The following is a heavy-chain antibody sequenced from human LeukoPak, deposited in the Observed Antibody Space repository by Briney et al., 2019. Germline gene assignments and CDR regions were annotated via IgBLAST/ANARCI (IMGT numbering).Heavy chain of an antibody. CDR3: ARAPATNEWRCMDY. Sequence: PGGSLRLSCAASGLTFSNYWMGWVRQAPGKGLEWVANIKQDGSEKRYVDPVKGRFTISRDNAGNSLYLQMNSLRAEDTAVYYCARAPATNEWRCMDYWGQGTLVTVSS. V-gene: IGHV3-7*01. D-gene: IGHD2-8*02. CDR1: GLTFSNYW. J-gene: IGHJ4*02. CDR2: IKQDGSEK.